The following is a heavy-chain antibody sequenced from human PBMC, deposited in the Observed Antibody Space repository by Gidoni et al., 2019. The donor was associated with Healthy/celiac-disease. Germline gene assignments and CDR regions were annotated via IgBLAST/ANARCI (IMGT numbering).Heavy chain of an antibody. V-gene: IGHV3-30*18. J-gene: IGHJ4*02. CDR2: ISYDGSNK. CDR1: GFTFSSYG. CDR3: AKDGSSGCDY. Sequence: QVQLVESGGGVVQPGRSLSLSCATPGFTFSSYGMHWVRQAPGTGLEWVAVISYDGSNKYYADSVKGRFTISRDNSKNTLYLQMNSLRAEDTAVYYCAKDGSSGCDYWGQGTLVTVSS. D-gene: IGHD6-19*01.